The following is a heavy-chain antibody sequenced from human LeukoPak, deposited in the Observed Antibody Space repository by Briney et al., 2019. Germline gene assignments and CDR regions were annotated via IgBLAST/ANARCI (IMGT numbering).Heavy chain of an antibody. J-gene: IGHJ4*02. V-gene: IGHV1-18*01. CDR1: GYTFTSYG. CDR2: ISAYNGNT. D-gene: IGHD6-13*01. Sequence: GASVKVSCKASGYTFTSYGISWVRQAPGQGLEWMGWISAYNGNTKYAQKFQGRVTMTTDTSTSTAYMELRSLRSDDTAVYYCARDPWAYSSSWSVYWGQGTLVTVSS. CDR3: ARDPWAYSSSWSVY.